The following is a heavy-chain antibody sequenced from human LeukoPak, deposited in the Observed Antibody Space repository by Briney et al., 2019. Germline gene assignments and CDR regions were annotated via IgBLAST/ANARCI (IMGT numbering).Heavy chain of an antibody. V-gene: IGHV4-4*02. CDR1: GVSISSSEW. CDR2: FHRDGRT. Sequence: SETLSPTCAVSGVSISSSEWWIWVRQPPGQGLEWIGEFHRDGRTRYNPSLKSRVTMSMDYSKNQFSLSVTSVTAADTAIYYCGKTDIYFNPIDYWGPGSLVTVSS. CDR3: GKTDIYFNPIDY. D-gene: IGHD3-9*01. J-gene: IGHJ4*02.